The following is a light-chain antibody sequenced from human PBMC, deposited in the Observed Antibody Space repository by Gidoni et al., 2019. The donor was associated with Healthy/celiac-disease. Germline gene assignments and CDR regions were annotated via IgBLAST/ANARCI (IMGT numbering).Light chain of an antibody. Sequence: QSVLTQPPSASGTPGQRVTISCSGSSSNIGSNYVYWYQQLPGTAPKLLSYRNNQRPSGVPDRFSGSKSGTSASLAISGLRSEDEADYYCAAWDDSLSGLPFGTGTKVTVL. J-gene: IGLJ1*01. CDR1: SSNIGSNY. CDR3: AAWDDSLSGLP. V-gene: IGLV1-47*01. CDR2: RNN.